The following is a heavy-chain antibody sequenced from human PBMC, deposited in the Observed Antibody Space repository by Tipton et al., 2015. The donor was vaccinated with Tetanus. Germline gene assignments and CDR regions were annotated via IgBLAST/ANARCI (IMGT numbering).Heavy chain of an antibody. D-gene: IGHD1-26*01. CDR1: GYSFTSYW. CDR2: IYPGDSDT. CDR3: ARHAGATVYYYYMDV. V-gene: IGHV5-51*01. J-gene: IGHJ6*03. Sequence: VQLVQSGAEVKKPGESLKISCKGSGYSFTSYWIGWVRQMPGKGLEWMGIIYPGDSDTRYSPSFQGQVTISADKSISTAYLQWSSLKAPDPAMYYCARHAGATVYYYYMDVWGKGTTVTVSS.